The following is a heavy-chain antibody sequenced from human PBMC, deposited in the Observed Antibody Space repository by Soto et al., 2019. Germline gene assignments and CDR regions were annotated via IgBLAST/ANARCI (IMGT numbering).Heavy chain of an antibody. V-gene: IGHV3-23*01. D-gene: IGHD1-26*01. CDR2: ISGGGGST. J-gene: IGHJ6*02. Sequence: GGSLRLSCAASGFTFSTYAMNWVLQAPGKGLEWVSAISGGGGSTYYADSVKGRVTISRDNSKNTLYLQMNSLRAEDTAVYYCAKVSLGALTFTDYYYYGLDVWGQGTTVTVSS. CDR1: GFTFSTYA. CDR3: AKVSLGALTFTDYYYYGLDV.